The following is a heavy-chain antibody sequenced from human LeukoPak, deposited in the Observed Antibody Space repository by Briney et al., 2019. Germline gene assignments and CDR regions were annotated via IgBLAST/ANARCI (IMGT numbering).Heavy chain of an antibody. Sequence: GGSLRLSCAASGFTFSSYSMNWVRQAPGKGLKWVSSISSSSSYIYYADSVKGRFTISRDNAKNSLYLQMNSLRAEDTAVYYCARVVSTWFGEMSYDAFDIWGQGTMVTVSS. CDR1: GFTFSSYS. J-gene: IGHJ3*02. CDR3: ARVVSTWFGEMSYDAFDI. D-gene: IGHD3-10*01. CDR2: ISSSSSYI. V-gene: IGHV3-21*01.